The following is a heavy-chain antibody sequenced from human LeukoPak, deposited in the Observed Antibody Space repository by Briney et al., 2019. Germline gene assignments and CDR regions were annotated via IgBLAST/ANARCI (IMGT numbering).Heavy chain of an antibody. Sequence: PSETLSLTCAVYGGSFSGYYWSWIRQPPGKGLEWIGEINHSGSTNYNPSLKSRVTISVDTSKNQFSLKLSSVTAADTAVYYCARRIGWNGRYNWFDPWGQETLVTVSS. J-gene: IGHJ5*02. V-gene: IGHV4-34*01. CDR1: GGSFSGYY. CDR3: ARRIGWNGRYNWFDP. D-gene: IGHD1-1*01. CDR2: INHSGST.